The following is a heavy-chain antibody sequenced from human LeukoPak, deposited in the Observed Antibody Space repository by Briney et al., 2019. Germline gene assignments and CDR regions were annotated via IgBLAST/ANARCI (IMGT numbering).Heavy chain of an antibody. CDR3: AKAITMIVVVTADDAFDI. D-gene: IGHD3-22*01. V-gene: IGHV3-23*01. Sequence: PGGSLRLSCAASGFTFSSYAMSWVRQAPGKGLEWVSAISGSGGSTYYADSVKGRFTISRDNSKNTLYLQMNSLRAEDTAVYYCAKAITMIVVVTADDAFDIWGQGTMVTVSS. CDR2: ISGSGGST. CDR1: GFTFSSYA. J-gene: IGHJ3*02.